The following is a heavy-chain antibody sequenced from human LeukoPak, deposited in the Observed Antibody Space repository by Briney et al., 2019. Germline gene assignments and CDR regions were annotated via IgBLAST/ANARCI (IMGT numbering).Heavy chain of an antibody. CDR3: ARWSKYYDYVWGSYRSCYFDY. D-gene: IGHD3-16*02. CDR2: IYYSGST. Sequence: SETLSLTCTVSGGSISSYYWSWIRQPPGKGLEWIGYIYYSGSTYYNPSLKSRVTISVDTSKNQFSLKLSSVTAADTAVYYCARWSKYYDYVWGSYRSCYFDYWGQGTLVTVSS. CDR1: GGSISSYY. J-gene: IGHJ4*02. V-gene: IGHV4-59*08.